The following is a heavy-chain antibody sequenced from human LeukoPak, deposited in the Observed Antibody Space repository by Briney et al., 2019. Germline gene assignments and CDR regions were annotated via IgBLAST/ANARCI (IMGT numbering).Heavy chain of an antibody. Sequence: GGSLRLSCAASGFTFSSYEMNWVRQAPGKGLEWVSYISSSGSTIYYADSVKGRFTISRDNAKNSLYLQMNSLRAEDTAVYYCAREENSHGYSYGYPIDYWGQGTLVTVSS. CDR1: GFTFSSYE. J-gene: IGHJ4*02. CDR3: AREENSHGYSYGYPIDY. D-gene: IGHD5-18*01. V-gene: IGHV3-48*03. CDR2: ISSSGSTI.